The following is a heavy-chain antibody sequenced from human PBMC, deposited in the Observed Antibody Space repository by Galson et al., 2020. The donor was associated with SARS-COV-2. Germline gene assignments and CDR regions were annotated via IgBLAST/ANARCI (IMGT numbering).Heavy chain of an antibody. CDR2: ISFSGRT. CDR3: ARERYGDNPNWFDH. CDR1: GDSISSGGYY. V-gene: IGHV4-31*03. D-gene: IGHD4-17*01. Sequence: ASETLSLTCTVSGDSISSGGYYWSWIRQHPGKGLEWIGRISFSGRTHYSPSLKSRVAISVDTSNNQFSLKLNSATAADTAVYYCARERYGDNPNWFDHWGHGTLVTVSS. J-gene: IGHJ5*02.